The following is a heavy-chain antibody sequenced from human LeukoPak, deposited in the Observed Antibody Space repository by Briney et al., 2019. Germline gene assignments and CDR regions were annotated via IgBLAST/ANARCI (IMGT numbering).Heavy chain of an antibody. V-gene: IGHV3-53*01. CDR3: ARGPYSSSWYSHAFDI. CDR1: GFTVSSNY. J-gene: IGHJ3*02. Sequence: GGSLRLSCAASGFTVSSNYMSWVRQAPGKGLEWVSVIYSGGSTYYAASVKGRFTISRDNSKNTLYLQMNSLRAEDTAVYYCARGPYSSSWYSHAFDIWGQGTMVTLPS. CDR2: IYSGGST. D-gene: IGHD6-13*01.